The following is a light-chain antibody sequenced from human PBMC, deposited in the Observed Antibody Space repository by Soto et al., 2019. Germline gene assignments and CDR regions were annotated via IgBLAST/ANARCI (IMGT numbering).Light chain of an antibody. CDR1: QSVSSY. CDR3: QRRSNWPTGT. Sequence: EIVLTQSPATLSLSPGERATLSCRASQSVSSYLAWYQQKPGQAPRLLIYDASNRATGIPARFSGSGSGTDFTLTISSLEPEDFAVYYCQRRSNWPTGTFGQGTKVEIK. V-gene: IGKV3-11*01. CDR2: DAS. J-gene: IGKJ1*01.